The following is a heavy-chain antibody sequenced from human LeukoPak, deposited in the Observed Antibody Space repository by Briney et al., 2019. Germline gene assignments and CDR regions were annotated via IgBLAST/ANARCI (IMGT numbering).Heavy chain of an antibody. Sequence: SETLSLTCTVSGGSISSHYWSWIRQPPGKGLEWIAYIYHSGSTNYNPSLKSRVTISVDTSKNQFSLKLSSVTAADAAVYYCARGRWTGTPDNGRTNAFDIWGQGTMVTVSS. J-gene: IGHJ3*02. CDR3: ARGRWTGTPDNGRTNAFDI. CDR2: IYHSGST. V-gene: IGHV4-59*11. CDR1: GGSISSHY. D-gene: IGHD1-1*01.